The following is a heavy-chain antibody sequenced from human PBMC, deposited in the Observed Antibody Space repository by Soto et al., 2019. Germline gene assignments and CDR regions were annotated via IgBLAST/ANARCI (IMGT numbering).Heavy chain of an antibody. CDR2: ISARGEKT. CDR1: GFTLNSYA. CDR3: AEALPMXYYDSSGYSDYYYDMDV. D-gene: IGHD3-22*01. J-gene: IGHJ6*02. Sequence: AGGSLRLSCAASGFTLNSYAMNWVRQAPGKGLEGVSGISARGEKTYYADSVKGRFTISRDNSKNTVYLQMNSLRAKDTAVFYCAEALPMXYYDSSGYSDYYYDMDVWGQGTTVTVSS. V-gene: IGHV3-23*01.